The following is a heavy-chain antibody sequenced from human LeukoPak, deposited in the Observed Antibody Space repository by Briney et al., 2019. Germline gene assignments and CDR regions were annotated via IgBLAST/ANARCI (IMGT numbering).Heavy chain of an antibody. CDR2: INAGNGNT. CDR1: GYTFTSYA. Sequence: ASVKVSCKASGYTFTSYAMHWVRQAPGQSLEWMGWINAGNGNTKYSQKFHGRVTITRDTSASTAYMELSSLRSEDTAVYYCARRYSSSWYAPFDYWGQGTLVTVSS. J-gene: IGHJ4*02. V-gene: IGHV1-3*01. D-gene: IGHD6-13*01. CDR3: ARRYSSSWYAPFDY.